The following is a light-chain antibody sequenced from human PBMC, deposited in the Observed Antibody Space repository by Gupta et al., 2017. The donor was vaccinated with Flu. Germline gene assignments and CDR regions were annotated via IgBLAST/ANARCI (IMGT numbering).Light chain of an antibody. CDR2: DDT. CDR1: DIGTKS. Sequence: SYVLTQPPSVSVAPGQTARITCGGNDIGTKSVQWYQQRPGQAPVLVVYDDTDRPSGIPERFSGSNSGNTATLTISRVEAGEEADYYCQVWDITSDHPGLFGPATKVTVL. CDR3: QVWDITSDHPGL. J-gene: IGLJ1*01. V-gene: IGLV3-21*02.